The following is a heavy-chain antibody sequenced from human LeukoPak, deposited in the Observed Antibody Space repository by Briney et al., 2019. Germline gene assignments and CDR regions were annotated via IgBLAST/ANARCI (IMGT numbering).Heavy chain of an antibody. CDR3: ARDPRGDRAFDI. V-gene: IGHV3-11*01. CDR2: ILSSGTTI. CDR1: GFRFSDYD. J-gene: IGHJ3*02. Sequence: PGGSLRLSCTAFGFRFSDYDITWIRQAPGKGLEWVSHILSSGTTIYHADSVKGRFTISRDNAKNSVSLQMNSLRADDTDLYYCARDPRGDRAFDIWGLGTMVTVSS. D-gene: IGHD3-10*01.